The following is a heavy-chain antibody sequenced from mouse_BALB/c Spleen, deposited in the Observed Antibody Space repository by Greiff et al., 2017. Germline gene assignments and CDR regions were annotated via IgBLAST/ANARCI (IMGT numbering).Heavy chain of an antibody. D-gene: IGHD2-1*01. J-gene: IGHJ2*01. CDR3: SRDGIDY. CDR1: GFKFNDYY. Sequence: EVQLQQSGAELVRPGASVKLSCKASGFKFNDYYMHWVKQRHEKGLEWIGWIDPENGNTTYDPKFQGKARITADTSSNTAYLQLSSLTSDDTAVYYCSRDGIDYWGQGTTLTVSS. CDR2: IDPENGNT. V-gene: IGHV14-1*02.